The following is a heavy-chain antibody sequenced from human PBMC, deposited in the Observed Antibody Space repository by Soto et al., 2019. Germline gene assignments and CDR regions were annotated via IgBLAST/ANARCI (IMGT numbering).Heavy chain of an antibody. V-gene: IGHV1-69*02. Sequence: QVQLVQSGAEVKKPGSSVKVSCKASGGTFSSYTITWVRQAPGQGLEWMGRIIPILDIANYAQKFQGRVTITADKSTSTAYMELSSLSSEDTAVYYCARVYYYGSGSEKNWFDPWGQGTLVTVSS. CDR2: IIPILDIA. CDR3: ARVYYYGSGSEKNWFDP. J-gene: IGHJ5*02. CDR1: GGTFSSYT. D-gene: IGHD3-10*01.